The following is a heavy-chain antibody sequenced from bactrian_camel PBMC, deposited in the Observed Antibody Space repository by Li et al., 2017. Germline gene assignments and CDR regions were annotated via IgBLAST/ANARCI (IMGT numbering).Heavy chain of an antibody. CDR2: IFSDGRT. Sequence: PLVESGGGSVQAGGSLRLSCEASLFGQFPYAMSWYRQAPGKEREFVSAIFSDGRTNYADFVKGRFTISRGNAKNTLYLEMVNLKIEDTAVYYCNAKLEVGYSGPWCAETSDYWGQGTQVTVS. V-gene: IGHV3S53*01. CDR3: NAKLEVGYSGPWCAETSDY. CDR1: LFGQFPYA. D-gene: IGHD1*01. J-gene: IGHJ4*01.